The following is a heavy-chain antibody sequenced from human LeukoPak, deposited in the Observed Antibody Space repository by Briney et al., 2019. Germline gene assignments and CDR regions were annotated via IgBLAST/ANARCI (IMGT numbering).Heavy chain of an antibody. J-gene: IGHJ4*02. CDR3: AKARGFAEFDY. CDR1: GFIFSGHG. CDR2: ISGSGDTT. D-gene: IGHD3-10*01. Sequence: GGSLRLSCAASGFIFSGHGMRWVRQAPGKGPEWASAISGSGDTTYYADSVKGRFTNSRDNSKNTLYLQMNSLRAEDTALYFCAKARGFAEFDYWGQGTLVTVSS. V-gene: IGHV3-23*01.